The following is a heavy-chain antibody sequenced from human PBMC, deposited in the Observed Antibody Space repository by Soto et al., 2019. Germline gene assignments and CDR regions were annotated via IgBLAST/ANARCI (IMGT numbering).Heavy chain of an antibody. CDR1: GFTFSSYA. Sequence: GGSLRLSCAASGFTFSSYAMHWVRQASGKGLEWVAVISYDGSNKYYADSVKGRFTISRDNSKNTLYLQMYSLRAEDTAVYYCARGGSYGDHDYWGQGTLVTVSS. CDR2: ISYDGSNK. J-gene: IGHJ4*02. V-gene: IGHV3-30-3*01. CDR3: ARGGSYGDHDY. D-gene: IGHD1-26*01.